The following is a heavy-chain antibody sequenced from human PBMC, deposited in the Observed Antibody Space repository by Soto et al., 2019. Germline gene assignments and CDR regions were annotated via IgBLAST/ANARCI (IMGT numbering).Heavy chain of an antibody. CDR3: ARAFGSGGRCYLDY. CDR2: ISAYSGNT. V-gene: IGHV1-18*01. D-gene: IGHD2-15*01. CDR1: GYTFTTFG. Sequence: QVQLVQSGGEVKKPGAAVKVSCKASGYTFTTFGIGWVRQAPGQGLEWMGWISAYSGNTEYPEKLQGRVTMTIDTSTSTTYMELRSLRSDDTAVYYCARAFGSGGRCYLDYWGQGARVTVSS. J-gene: IGHJ4*02.